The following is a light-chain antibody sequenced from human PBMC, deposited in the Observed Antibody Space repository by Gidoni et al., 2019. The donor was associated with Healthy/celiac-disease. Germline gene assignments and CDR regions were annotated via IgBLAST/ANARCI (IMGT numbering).Light chain of an antibody. CDR2: DAS. Sequence: EIVLTQSPATLSLSPGERATLSCRASQSVSSYLAWYQQKPGQAPRLLIYDASNRACGIHARFSGSGSGPDFTLTIRSLEPEDFAVYYCQQRSNWPALTFGGGTKVEIK. J-gene: IGKJ4*01. CDR3: QQRSNWPALT. CDR1: QSVSSY. V-gene: IGKV3-11*01.